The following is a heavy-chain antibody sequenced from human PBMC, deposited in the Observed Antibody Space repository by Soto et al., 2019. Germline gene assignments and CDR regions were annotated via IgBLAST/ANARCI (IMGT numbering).Heavy chain of an antibody. J-gene: IGHJ5*02. Sequence: PSETLSLTCAVSGYSISSGYYWGWIRQPPGKGLEWIGSIYHSGSTYYNPSLKSRVTISVDTSKNQFSLKLSSVTAADTAVYYCAREASIAAAGYNWFDPCGQGTLVTVYS. D-gene: IGHD6-13*01. CDR3: AREASIAAAGYNWFDP. V-gene: IGHV4-38-2*02. CDR1: GYSISSGYY. CDR2: IYHSGST.